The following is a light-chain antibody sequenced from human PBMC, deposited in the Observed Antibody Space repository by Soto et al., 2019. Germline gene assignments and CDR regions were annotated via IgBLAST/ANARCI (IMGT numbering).Light chain of an antibody. CDR1: ESAAGY. Sequence: EFMLTQSLATLSLSPGEGATPSCGASESAAGYLAWYQQKPGLPPRLLIYETSNRVIGLPDRFSGSGSGTDFTLTISSLEPEDSGVYYCQQRWRWPSNTFGQGTRLEIK. J-gene: IGKJ5*01. V-gene: IGKV3-11*01. CDR2: ETS. CDR3: QQRWRWPSNT.